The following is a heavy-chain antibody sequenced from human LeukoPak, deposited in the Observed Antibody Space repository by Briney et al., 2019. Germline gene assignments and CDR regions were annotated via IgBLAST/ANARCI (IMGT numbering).Heavy chain of an antibody. CDR2: ISAYNGNT. CDR3: ARDTSHITIFGVVIRYYFDY. J-gene: IGHJ4*02. V-gene: IGHV1-18*01. CDR1: GYTFTSYG. D-gene: IGHD3-3*01. Sequence: ASVKVSCKASGYTFTSYGISWVRQAPGQGLEWMGWISAYNGNTNYAQKLQGRVTMTTDTSTSTAYMEPRSLRSDDTAVYYCARDTSHITIFGVVIRYYFDYWGQGTLVTVSS.